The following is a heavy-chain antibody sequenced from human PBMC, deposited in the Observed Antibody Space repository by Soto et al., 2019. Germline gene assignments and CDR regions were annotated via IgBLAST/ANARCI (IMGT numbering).Heavy chain of an antibody. CDR3: ARRYCISTSCHYYGMDV. CDR1: RGTFSTYT. D-gene: IGHD2-2*01. J-gene: IGHJ6*02. CDR2: IIPIFRTA. Sequence: SVKVSCKASRGTFSTYTVSWVRQAPGQGLEWMGGIIPIFRTANYAQKFQGRVTVTADESTSTAYMELSSLRSEDTAVYYCARRYCISTSCHYYGMDVWGQGTTVTVSS. V-gene: IGHV1-69*13.